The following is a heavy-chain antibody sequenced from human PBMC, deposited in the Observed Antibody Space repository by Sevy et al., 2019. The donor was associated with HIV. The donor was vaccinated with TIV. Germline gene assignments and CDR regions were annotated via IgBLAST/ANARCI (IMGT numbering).Heavy chain of an antibody. Sequence: GESLKISCKGSEYTFTTYWIGWVRQMPGKGLEWMGMIYPDDSDARYSPSFQGHVTISADKSVDTAYLQWSSLKASDTAMYYCARSVRGGGLNDAFDIWGQGTMVTVSS. CDR1: EYTFTTYW. CDR2: IYPDDSDA. CDR3: ARSVRGGGLNDAFDI. J-gene: IGHJ3*02. D-gene: IGHD2-15*01. V-gene: IGHV5-51*01.